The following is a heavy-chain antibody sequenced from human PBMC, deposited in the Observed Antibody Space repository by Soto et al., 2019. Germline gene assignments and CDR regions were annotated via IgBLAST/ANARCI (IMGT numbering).Heavy chain of an antibody. CDR1: GGSVSGTSYY. CDR3: AREDSSGYSDY. D-gene: IGHD6-19*01. J-gene: IGHJ4*02. V-gene: IGHV4-61*01. CDR2: SYYSGST. Sequence: QVHLQESGPGLVKPSETLSLTCTVTGGSVSGTSYYWSWFRQPPGKRLEWIGYSYYSGSTNYNPSLKRRVTISVDTAKNQFSPNLSSVTAADTAGYYCAREDSSGYSDYWGQGTLVTVSS.